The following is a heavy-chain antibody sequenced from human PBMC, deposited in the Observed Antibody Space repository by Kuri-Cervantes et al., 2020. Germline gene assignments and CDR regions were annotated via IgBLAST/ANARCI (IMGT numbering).Heavy chain of an antibody. J-gene: IGHJ3*02. D-gene: IGHD3-22*01. CDR1: GFSLSTSGVS. V-gene: IGHV2-26*01. CDR3: ARIFGITMIADAFDI. Sequence: SGPTLVKPTQTLTLTCTFSGFSLSTSGVSVGWIRQPPGKALEWLAHIFSNDEKSYSTSLKSRLTISKDTSKSQVVLTMTNMDPVDTATYYCARIFGITMIADAFDIWGQGTMVTVSS. CDR2: IFSNDEK.